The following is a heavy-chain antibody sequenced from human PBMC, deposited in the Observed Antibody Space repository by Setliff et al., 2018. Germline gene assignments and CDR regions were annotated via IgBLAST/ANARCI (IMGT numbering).Heavy chain of an antibody. CDR2: IHHSGKA. CDR1: GFSISSGYY. D-gene: IGHD3-22*01. V-gene: IGHV4-38-2*01. J-gene: IGHJ5*02. CDR3: ARAHTWSLPNDNSGYPGWFDP. Sequence: TLSLTCAVSGFSISSGYYWGWIRQPPGRGLEWIVNIHHSGKAYYNPSLKSRVTMSVDTSKNHVSLKLSSVTAADTAVYYCARAHTWSLPNDNSGYPGWFDPWGQGTLVTVSS.